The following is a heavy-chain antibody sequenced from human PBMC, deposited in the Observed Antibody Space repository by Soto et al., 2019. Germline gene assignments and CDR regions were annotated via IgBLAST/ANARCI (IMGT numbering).Heavy chain of an antibody. CDR3: AALGVVISNWFDP. CDR2: ISYDGSNK. V-gene: IGHV3-30*03. Sequence: GGSLRLSCAASGFTFSSYGMHWVRQAPGKGLEWVAVISYDGSNKYYADSVKGRFTISRDNSKNTLYLQMNSLRAEDTAVYYCAALGVVISNWFDPWGQGTLVTVSS. CDR1: GFTFSSYG. J-gene: IGHJ5*02. D-gene: IGHD3-3*01.